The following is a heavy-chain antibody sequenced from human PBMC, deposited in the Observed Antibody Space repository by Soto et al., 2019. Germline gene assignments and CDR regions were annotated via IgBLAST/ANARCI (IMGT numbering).Heavy chain of an antibody. Sequence: EVQVVESGGGLVQPGGSLRLSCAASGFTFSSFWMSWVRQAPGKGLEWVVNIKPGGSEKYYVDSVKGRFTISRDDAKNSLYLQMNSLRAEDTAVYYCARNPWGVAGTDYWGQGTLVTVSS. V-gene: IGHV3-7*01. CDR3: ARNPWGVAGTDY. CDR2: IKPGGSEK. J-gene: IGHJ4*02. CDR1: GFTFSSFW. D-gene: IGHD6-19*01.